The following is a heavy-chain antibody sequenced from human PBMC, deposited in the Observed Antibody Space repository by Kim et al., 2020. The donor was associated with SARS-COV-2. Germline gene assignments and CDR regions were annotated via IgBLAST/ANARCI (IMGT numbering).Heavy chain of an antibody. CDR2: IKQDGTDK. V-gene: IGHV3-7*01. CDR1: GFSLGDYW. J-gene: IGHJ4*02. D-gene: IGHD2-2*01. CDR3: ARWTSTSYY. Sequence: GGSLRLSCAASGFSLGDYWMNWVRQAPGKGLEWVANIKQDGTDKHYVDSVKGRFIISRDNAKNSLYLQMNSLRAEDTAVYYCARWTSTSYYWGQGTLVTV.